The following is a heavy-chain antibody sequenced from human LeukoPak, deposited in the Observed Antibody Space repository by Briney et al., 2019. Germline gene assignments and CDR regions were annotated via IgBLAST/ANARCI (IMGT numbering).Heavy chain of an antibody. J-gene: IGHJ4*02. CDR1: GSRFTSDW. D-gene: IGHD2-15*01. CDR3: ARLSGRVVCSAGSCYIDS. CDR2: IYPGDSDT. V-gene: IGHV5-51*01. Sequence: GASLKISCKGSGSRFTSDWIGWVRQLPGKGLEWMGIIYPGDSDTRYSPSFQGQVTISADKSVNTAYLQWSSLKASDTAMYYCARLSGRVVCSAGSCYIDSWGQGTLVTVSS.